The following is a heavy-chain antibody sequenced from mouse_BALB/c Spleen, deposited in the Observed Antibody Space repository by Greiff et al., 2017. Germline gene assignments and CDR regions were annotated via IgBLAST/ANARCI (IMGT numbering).Heavy chain of an antibody. CDR1: GFAFSSYD. CDR2: ISSGGGST. V-gene: IGHV5-12-1*01. J-gene: IGHJ4*01. D-gene: IGHD1-1*01. Sequence: EVQLQESGGGLVKPGGSLKLSCAASGFAFSSYDMSWVRQTPEKRLEWVAYISSGGGSTYYPDTVKGRFTISRDNAKNTLYLQMSSLKSEDTAMYYCARLQSALIYYYGSSYAMDYWGQGTSVTVSS. CDR3: ARLQSALIYYYGSSYAMDY.